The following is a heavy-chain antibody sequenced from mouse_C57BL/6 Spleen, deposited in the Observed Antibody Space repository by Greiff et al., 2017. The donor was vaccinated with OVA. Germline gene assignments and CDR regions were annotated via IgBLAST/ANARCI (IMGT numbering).Heavy chain of an antibody. J-gene: IGHJ3*01. CDR1: GYTFTDYN. CDR2: INPNNGGT. V-gene: IGHV1-18*01. D-gene: IGHD1-1*01. Sequence: SGPELVKPGASVKIPCKASGYTFTDYNMDWVKQSHGKSLEWIGDINPNNGGTIYNQKFKGKATLTVDKSSSTAYMELRSLTSEDTAVYYCARRYYYGSSQFAYWGQGTLVTVSA. CDR3: ARRYYYGSSQFAY.